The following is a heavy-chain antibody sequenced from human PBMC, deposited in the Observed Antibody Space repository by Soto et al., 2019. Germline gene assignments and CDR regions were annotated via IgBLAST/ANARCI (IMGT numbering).Heavy chain of an antibody. CDR3: ATTIVVADTFDS. CDR2: INPSGGST. CDR1: GYTFTSYY. V-gene: IGHV1-46*01. D-gene: IGHD3-22*01. J-gene: IGHJ4*02. Sequence: ASVKVSCKASGYTFTSYYMHWVRQAPGQGLEWMGIINPSGGSTSYAQKFQGRVTMTRDTSTSTVYMELSSLRSEDTAVYYCATTIVVADTFDSWGQGTQVTVSS.